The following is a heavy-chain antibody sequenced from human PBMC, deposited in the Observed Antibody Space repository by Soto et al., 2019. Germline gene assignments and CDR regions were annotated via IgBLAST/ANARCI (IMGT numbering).Heavy chain of an antibody. Sequence: VHLLESGGGLVQPGGSLKLSCATSGVGFSNYGMSWVRQAPGKGLEWVSGISASGDSTYYAEPVKGRFTISGDNSKRTLYLQMNSLRAEDTAIYYCATDPRGPDYWGQGTQVTVS. CDR1: GVGFSNYG. J-gene: IGHJ4*02. CDR3: ATDPRGPDY. CDR2: ISASGDST. V-gene: IGHV3-23*01.